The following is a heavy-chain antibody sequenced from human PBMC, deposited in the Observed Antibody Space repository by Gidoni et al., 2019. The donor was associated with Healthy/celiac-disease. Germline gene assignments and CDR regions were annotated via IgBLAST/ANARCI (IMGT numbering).Heavy chain of an antibody. CDR3: ARGVQWLATRYFDY. J-gene: IGHJ4*02. CDR1: GFTFSSYS. D-gene: IGHD6-19*01. CDR2: ISSSSSYI. Sequence: EVQLVESGGGLVKPGGSLRLSCAASGFTFSSYSMNWVRQAPGKGLEWVSSISSSSSYIYYADSVKGRFTISRDNAKNSLYLQMNSLRAEDTAVYYCARGVQWLATRYFDYWGQGTLVTVSS. V-gene: IGHV3-21*01.